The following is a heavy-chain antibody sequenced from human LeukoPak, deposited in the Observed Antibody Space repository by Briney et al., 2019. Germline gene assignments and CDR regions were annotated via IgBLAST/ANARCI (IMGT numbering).Heavy chain of an antibody. Sequence: PSETLSLTCTVSGGSISRGGDYWSWIRQLPGKGLEWIGYIYHSGSTYYNPSLKSRVSISVDRSMNQFSLRLTSVTAADTAVYYCARNRPLKNGVAYYSYYGMDVWGQGTTVLVSS. CDR2: IYHSGST. D-gene: IGHD3-16*01. CDR1: GGSISRGGDY. CDR3: ARNRPLKNGVAYYSYYGMDV. J-gene: IGHJ6*02. V-gene: IGHV4-31*02.